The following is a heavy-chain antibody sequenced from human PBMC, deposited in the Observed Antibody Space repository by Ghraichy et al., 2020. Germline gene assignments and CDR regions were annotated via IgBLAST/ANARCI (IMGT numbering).Heavy chain of an antibody. CDR1: GFILGTYW. Sequence: GGSLRLSCAASGFILGTYWMHWVRQAPGKGLVWVSRIKRDGIYINYADSVKGRFTVSRDNAKNTLYLQMNSLRPEDTAVYYCARRAYCGGDFQSYFYSWG. D-gene: IGHD2-21*02. CDR2: IKRDGIYI. V-gene: IGHV3-74*01. J-gene: IGHJ5*01. CDR3: ARRAYCGGDFQSYFYS.